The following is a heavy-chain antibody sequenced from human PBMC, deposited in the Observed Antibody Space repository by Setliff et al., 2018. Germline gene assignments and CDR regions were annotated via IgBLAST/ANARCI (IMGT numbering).Heavy chain of an antibody. CDR3: ARRFGGYCSGGSCWRYYFDY. CDR1: GFTFSSYW. Sequence: LRLSCAASGFTFSSYWMSWVRQAPGKGLEWVANIKQDGSEKYYVDSVKGRFTISRDNAKNSLYLQMNSLRAEDTAVYYCARRFGGYCSGGSCWRYYFDYWGQGTLVTVS. J-gene: IGHJ4*02. CDR2: IKQDGSEK. V-gene: IGHV3-7*01. D-gene: IGHD2-15*01.